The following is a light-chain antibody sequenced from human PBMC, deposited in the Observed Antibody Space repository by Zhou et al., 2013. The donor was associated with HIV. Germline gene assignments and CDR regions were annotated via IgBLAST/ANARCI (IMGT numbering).Light chain of an antibody. J-gene: IGKJ1*01. CDR1: QDISYF. Sequence: DIQMTQSPSSLSASVGDTVIITCRASQDISYFLAWYQHKPGKVPKPLIYAASTLHSGVPSRFSGSGAGTDFTLTINGLQPEDVATYYCTKSXNTAPWTFGQGTKVKSN. CDR2: AAS. CDR3: TKSXNTAPWT. V-gene: IGKV1-27*01.